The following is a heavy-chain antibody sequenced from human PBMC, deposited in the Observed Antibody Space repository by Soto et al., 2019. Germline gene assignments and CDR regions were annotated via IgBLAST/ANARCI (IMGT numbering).Heavy chain of an antibody. D-gene: IGHD3-3*01. J-gene: IGHJ5*02. CDR3: ARDSPLYDRRAWWFDP. V-gene: IGHV4-31*03. CDR1: GGSISSGGYY. Sequence: SETLSLTCTVSGGSISSGGYYWSWIRQHPGKGLEWIGYIYYSGSTYYNPSLKSRVTISVDTSKNQFSLKLSSVTAADTAVYYCARDSPLYDRRAWWFDPSGQGTLVTVSS. CDR2: IYYSGST.